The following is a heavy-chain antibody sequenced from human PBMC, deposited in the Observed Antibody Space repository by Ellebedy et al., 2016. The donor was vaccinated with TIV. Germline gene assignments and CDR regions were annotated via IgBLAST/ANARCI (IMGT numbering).Heavy chain of an antibody. CDR2: INTDGSTT. J-gene: IGHJ3*02. V-gene: IGHV3-74*01. CDR3: ARDREGIGAFDI. CDR1: GFTFSSYW. D-gene: IGHD2-21*01. Sequence: GGSLRLSCAASGFTFSSYWMHWVRQAPGKGLVWVSHINTDGSTTNYADSVKGRFTISRDNAKNSLYLQMNSLRAEDTAVYYCARDREGIGAFDIWGQGTMVTVSS.